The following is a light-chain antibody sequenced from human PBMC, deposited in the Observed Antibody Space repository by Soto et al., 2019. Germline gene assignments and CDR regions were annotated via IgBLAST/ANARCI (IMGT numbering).Light chain of an antibody. CDR3: QQSYSTPVT. J-gene: IGKJ5*01. CDR1: QSISGW. CDR2: KAS. Sequence: DIQMTQSPSALSASVGARVTITCRASQSISGWLAWYQQKPGKAPKLLIYKASTLKSGVPSRFSGSGSGTEFTLTISSLQPEDFATYYCQQSYSTPVTFGQGTRLEIK. V-gene: IGKV1-5*03.